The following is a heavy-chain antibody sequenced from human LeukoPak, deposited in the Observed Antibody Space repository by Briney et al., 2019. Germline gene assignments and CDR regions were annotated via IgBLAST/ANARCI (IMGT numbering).Heavy chain of an antibody. Sequence: ASVKVSCKVSGYTLTELSIHWVRQAPGKGLEWMGSSDPKDGVTIYAQKFQGRVTMTEDTSTDTAYMELSSLRSEDTAVYYCATRRDSSGWYYFDYWGQGTLVTVSS. CDR2: SDPKDGVT. J-gene: IGHJ4*02. CDR3: ATRRDSSGWYYFDY. D-gene: IGHD6-19*01. CDR1: GYTLTELS. V-gene: IGHV1-24*01.